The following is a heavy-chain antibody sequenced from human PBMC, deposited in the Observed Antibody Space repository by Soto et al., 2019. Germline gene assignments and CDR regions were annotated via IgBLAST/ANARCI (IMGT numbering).Heavy chain of an antibody. CDR2: IYYSGST. J-gene: IGHJ3*02. V-gene: IGHV4-30-4*01. D-gene: IGHD1-26*01. Sequence: QVQLQESGPGLVKPSQTLSLTCTVSGGSISSGDYYWSWIRQPPGKGLEWIGYIYYSGSTYYNPSLKSRVTISVDTSKNQFFLKLSSVTAADTAVYYCARGHDYYVGAFDIWGQGTMVTVSS. CDR3: ARGHDYYVGAFDI. CDR1: GGSISSGDYY.